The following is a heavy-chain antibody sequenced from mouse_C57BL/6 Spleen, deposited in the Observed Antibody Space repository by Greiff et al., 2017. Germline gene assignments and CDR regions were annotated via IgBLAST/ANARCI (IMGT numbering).Heavy chain of an antibody. V-gene: IGHV5-9-1*02. CDR1: GFTFSSYA. CDR3: TREGDYDERPYAMDY. D-gene: IGHD2-4*01. CDR2: ISSGGDYI. J-gene: IGHJ4*01. Sequence: DVQLVESGEGLVKPGGSLKLSCAASGFTFSSYAMSWVRQTPEKRLEWVAYISSGGDYIYYADTVKGRFTISRDNARNTLYLQMSSLKSEDTAMYYCTREGDYDERPYAMDYWGQGTSVTVSS.